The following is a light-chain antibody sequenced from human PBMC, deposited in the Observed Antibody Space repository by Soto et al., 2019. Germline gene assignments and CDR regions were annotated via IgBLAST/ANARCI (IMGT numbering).Light chain of an antibody. V-gene: IGKV1-27*01. J-gene: IGKJ1*01. CDR2: AAS. CDR1: QGISNY. Sequence: DIQMTQSPSSLSASVGDRVTITCRARQGISNYLVWYQQKPGKVPKLLIYAASTLQSGVPSRFSGSGSGTDFTLTISSLQPEDVATYYCQNYNGAPWTVGQGTKVEIK. CDR3: QNYNGAPWT.